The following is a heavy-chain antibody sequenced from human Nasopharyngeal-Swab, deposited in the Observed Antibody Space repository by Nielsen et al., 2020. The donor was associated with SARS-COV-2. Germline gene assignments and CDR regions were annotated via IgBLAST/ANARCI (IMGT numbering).Heavy chain of an antibody. CDR1: GFTFSSYS. J-gene: IGHJ6*03. V-gene: IGHV3-48*04. D-gene: IGHD4-17*01. Sequence: GESLKISCAASGFTFSSYSMNWVRQAPGKGLEWVSYISSSGSTIYYADSVKGRFTISRDNAKNSLYLQMNSLRAEDTAVYYCARAGGDYYYYYYMDVWGKGTTVTVSS. CDR3: ARAGGDYYYYYYMDV. CDR2: ISSSGSTI.